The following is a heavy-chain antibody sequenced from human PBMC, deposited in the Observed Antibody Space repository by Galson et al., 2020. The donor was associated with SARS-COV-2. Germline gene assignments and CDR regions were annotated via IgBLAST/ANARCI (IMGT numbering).Heavy chain of an antibody. J-gene: IGHJ4*02. Sequence: ESGPTLVKPTQTLTLTCSFSGFSLTTGGMCVNWIRQTPGKALEWLARTDWDGDKYYSTSLKTRLTISKDTSNNQVVLTMTNMDPVDTATYYCARIDSSGCRGNYWGQGTLVTVSS. CDR1: GFSLTTGGMC. CDR2: TDWDGDK. CDR3: ARIDSSGCRGNY. D-gene: IGHD6-19*01. V-gene: IGHV2-70*11.